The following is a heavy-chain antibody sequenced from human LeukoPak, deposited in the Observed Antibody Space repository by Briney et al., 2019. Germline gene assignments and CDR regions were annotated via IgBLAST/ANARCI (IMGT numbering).Heavy chain of an antibody. CDR2: IFHIGVT. CDR1: GGSISSGDYY. Sequence: SETLSLTCTVSGGSISSGDYYWSWVRQPPGKSLEWIGEIFHIGVTNYKPSLKSRVSMSVDNSRHQFSLNLRSVTAADTAVYFCARGGRSAFDIWGPGTKVIVSS. J-gene: IGHJ3*02. CDR3: ARGGRSAFDI. V-gene: IGHV4-4*02.